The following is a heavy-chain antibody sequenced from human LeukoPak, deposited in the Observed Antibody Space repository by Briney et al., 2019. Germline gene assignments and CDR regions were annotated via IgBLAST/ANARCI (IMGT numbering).Heavy chain of an antibody. CDR2: IIPIFGTA. D-gene: IGHD1-26*01. V-gene: IGHV1-69*13. CDR3: ARVARVGAYYFDY. J-gene: IGHJ4*02. CDR1: GYTFTSYG. Sequence: SVKVSCKASGYTFTSYGISWVRQAPGQGLEWMGGIIPIFGTANYAQKFQGRVTITADESTSTAYMELSSLRSEDTAVYYCARVARVGAYYFDYWGQGTLVTVSS.